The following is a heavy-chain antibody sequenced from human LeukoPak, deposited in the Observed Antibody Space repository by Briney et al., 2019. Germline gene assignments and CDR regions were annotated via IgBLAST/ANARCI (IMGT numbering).Heavy chain of an antibody. V-gene: IGHV1-69*01. D-gene: IGHD2-8*01. Sequence: SVNVSCKASGGTFSSYAISWVRQAPGQGLEWMGGIIPIFGTANYAQKFQGRVTITADESTSTAYMELNSLKTEDTAVYHCTKGYYYGMDVWGQGTTVTVSS. CDR1: GGTFSSYA. J-gene: IGHJ6*02. CDR3: TKGYYYGMDV. CDR2: IIPIFGTA.